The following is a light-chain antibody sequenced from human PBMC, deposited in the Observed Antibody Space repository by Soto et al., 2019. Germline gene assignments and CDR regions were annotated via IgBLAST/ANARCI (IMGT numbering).Light chain of an antibody. CDR1: QSISSSY. J-gene: IGKJ3*01. V-gene: IGKV3-20*01. Sequence: EIVLTQSPGTLSLSPGERATLSCRASQSISSSYLAWYQQRPGQAPRLLIFGASYRATGIPDRFSVSGSGRDFSLTISRLEPEDFAVYYCQQYSSSPPEFTFGPGTRVDSK. CDR3: QQYSSSPPEFT. CDR2: GAS.